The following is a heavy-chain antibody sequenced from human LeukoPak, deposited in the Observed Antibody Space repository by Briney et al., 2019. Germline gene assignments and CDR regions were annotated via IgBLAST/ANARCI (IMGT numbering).Heavy chain of an antibody. CDR2: VYPGDPDT. D-gene: IGHD3-10*01. J-gene: IGHJ5*02. V-gene: IGHV5-51*01. CDR3: ARRQPFGELFAARWNWFDP. Sequence: ETLSLTCTVSGYSISSGYYWGWIRQPPGKGLEWIGSVYPGDPDTRYSPSFQGQVTISADKSISTAYLQWSSLKASDTAMYYCARRQPFGELFAARWNWFDPWGQGTLVTVSS. CDR1: GYSISSGYY.